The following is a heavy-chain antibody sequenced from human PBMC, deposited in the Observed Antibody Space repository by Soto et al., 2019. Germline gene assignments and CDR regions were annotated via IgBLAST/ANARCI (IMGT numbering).Heavy chain of an antibody. Sequence: GGSLRLSCAASGFTFSSYAMSWVRQAPGKGLEWVSAISGSGGSTYYADSVKGRFTISRDNSKNTLYLQMNSLRAEDTAVYHCAKDVGYSSGWYFDYWGQGTLVTVSS. D-gene: IGHD6-19*01. CDR2: ISGSGGST. V-gene: IGHV3-23*01. CDR1: GFTFSSYA. J-gene: IGHJ4*02. CDR3: AKDVGYSSGWYFDY.